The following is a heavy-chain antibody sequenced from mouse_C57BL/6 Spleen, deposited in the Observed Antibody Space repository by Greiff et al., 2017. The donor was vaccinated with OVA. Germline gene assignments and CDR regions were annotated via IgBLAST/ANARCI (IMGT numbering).Heavy chain of an antibody. V-gene: IGHV1-52*01. CDR3: ASRYYGSSDDAMDY. CDR1: GYTFTSYW. CDR2: INPSDSET. Sequence: QVQLQQPGAELVRPGSSVKLSCKASGYTFTSYWMPWVKQRPIQGLEWIGNINPSDSETNYNQKFKDKATLTVDKSTSTAYMQLSSLTSEDSAVYYCASRYYGSSDDAMDYWGQGTSVTVSS. D-gene: IGHD1-1*01. J-gene: IGHJ4*01.